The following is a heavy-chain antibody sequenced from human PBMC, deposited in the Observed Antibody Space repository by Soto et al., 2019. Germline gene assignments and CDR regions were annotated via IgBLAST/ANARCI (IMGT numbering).Heavy chain of an antibody. V-gene: IGHV2-5*05. Sequence: SGPTLVNPTQTLTLTCTFSGFSFSSSGVGVGWIRQPPGKALEWLALIYWDEDQRYAPSLRSRLTVTKDTSENRVVLTLTDMGPVDTGTYYCAHTQVINSNWNIFDYWGQGAPVTVSS. J-gene: IGHJ4*02. CDR3: AHTQVINSNWNIFDY. CDR1: GFSFSSSGVG. CDR2: IYWDEDQ. D-gene: IGHD1-1*01.